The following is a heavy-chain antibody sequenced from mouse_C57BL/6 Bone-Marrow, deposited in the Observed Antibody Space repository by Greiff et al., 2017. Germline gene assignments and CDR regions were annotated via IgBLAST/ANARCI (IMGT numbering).Heavy chain of an antibody. CDR1: GYSFTGYY. CDR2: INPSTGCT. J-gene: IGHJ1*03. CDR3: AKGIYYGNPYWYFDV. V-gene: IGHV1-42*01. D-gene: IGHD2-1*01. Sequence: VQLQQSGPELVKPGASVKISCKASGYSFTGYYMNWVKQSPEKSLEWIGEINPSTGCTTYNQKFKDKATLTVDKSSSTAYMQLKSLTSEDSAVYYCAKGIYYGNPYWYFDVWGTGTTVTVSS.